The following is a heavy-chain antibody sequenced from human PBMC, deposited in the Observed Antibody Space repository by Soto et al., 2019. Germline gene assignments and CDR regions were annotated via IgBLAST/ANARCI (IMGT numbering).Heavy chain of an antibody. J-gene: IGHJ4*02. CDR2: ISYDGSNK. D-gene: IGHD6-19*01. CDR3: ARDPGYSSGWYFDY. V-gene: IGHV3-30-3*01. CDR1: GFTFSSYA. Sequence: QVQLVESGGGVVQPGRSLRLSCAASGFTFSSYAMHWVRQAPGKGLEWVAVISYDGSNKYYADSVKGRFTISRDNSKNTLYLQMNSLRAEDTAVYYCARDPGYSSGWYFDYWGQGTLVTVSS.